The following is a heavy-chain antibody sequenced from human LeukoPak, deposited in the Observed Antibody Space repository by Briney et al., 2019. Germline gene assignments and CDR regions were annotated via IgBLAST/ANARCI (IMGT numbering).Heavy chain of an antibody. D-gene: IGHD6-13*01. Sequence: ASVKVSCKASGYTFTGYYMHWVRQAPGQGLEWMGWINPNSGGTNYAQKFQGRVTMTRDTSISTAYMELSRLRSDDTAVYYCARSRYVTAAGNFDYWGQGTLVTASS. CDR1: GYTFTGYY. CDR3: ARSRYVTAAGNFDY. J-gene: IGHJ4*02. V-gene: IGHV1-2*02. CDR2: INPNSGGT.